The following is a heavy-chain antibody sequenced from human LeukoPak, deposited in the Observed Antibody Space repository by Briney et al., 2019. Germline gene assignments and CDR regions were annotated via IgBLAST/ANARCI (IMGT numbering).Heavy chain of an antibody. CDR1: GFTFSSYE. J-gene: IGHJ4*02. D-gene: IGHD4-17*01. V-gene: IGHV3-48*03. Sequence: PGGSLSLSCAASGFTFSSYEMNWVRQAPGKGLEWVSYISSSGSTIYNADSVKGRFTTSRDNAKNSLYLQMNSLRAEDTAVYYCARTLITVTRRDYWGQGTLVTVSS. CDR2: ISSSGSTI. CDR3: ARTLITVTRRDY.